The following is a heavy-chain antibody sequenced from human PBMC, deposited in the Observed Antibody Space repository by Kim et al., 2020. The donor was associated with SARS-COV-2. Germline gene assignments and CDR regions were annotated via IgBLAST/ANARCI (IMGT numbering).Heavy chain of an antibody. V-gene: IGHV3-30*03. CDR2: TSYDGSNT. CDR3: VRDITRGSCAWEWYFDL. J-gene: IGHJ2*01. CDR1: GFPFIEYG. D-gene: IGHD2-15*01. Sequence: GGSLRLSCTVSGFPFIEYGMHWVRQAPGKGLDWVAVTSYDGSNTYYADSVEGRFTISRDNSKNTLYLQMNGLRTEDTAVYYCVRDITRGSCAWEWYFDLWGRGTLVAVSS.